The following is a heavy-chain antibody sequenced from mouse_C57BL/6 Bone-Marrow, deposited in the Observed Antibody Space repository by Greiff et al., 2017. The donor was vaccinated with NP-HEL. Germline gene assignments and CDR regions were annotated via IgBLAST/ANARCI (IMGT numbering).Heavy chain of an antibody. CDR1: GYTFTSYW. CDR2: IYPGNSDT. Sequence: EVQLQQSGTVLARPGASVKMSCKTSGYTFTSYWMHWVKQRPGQGLEWIGAIYPGNSDTSYNQKFKGKAKLTAVTSASTAYMELSSLTNEDSAVYYCTRGDGYYHYAMDYWGQGTSVTVSS. D-gene: IGHD2-3*01. V-gene: IGHV1-5*01. CDR3: TRGDGYYHYAMDY. J-gene: IGHJ4*01.